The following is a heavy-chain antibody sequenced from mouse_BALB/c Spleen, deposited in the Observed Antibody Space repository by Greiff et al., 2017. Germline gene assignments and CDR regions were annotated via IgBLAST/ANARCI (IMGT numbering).Heavy chain of an antibody. CDR2: IDPETGGT. CDR3: TRSGTEGWYYFDY. CDR1: GYTFTDYE. Sequence: SGAELVRPGASVTLSCKASGYTFTDYEMHWVKQTPVHGLEWIGAIDPETGGTAYNQKFKGKATLTADKSSSTAYMELRSLTSEDSAVYYCTRSGTEGWYYFDYWGQGTTLTVSS. J-gene: IGHJ2*01. V-gene: IGHV1-15*01. D-gene: IGHD3-2*02.